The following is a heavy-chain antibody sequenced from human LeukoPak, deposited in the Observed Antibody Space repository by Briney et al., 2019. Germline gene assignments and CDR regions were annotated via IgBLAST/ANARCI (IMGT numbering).Heavy chain of an antibody. Sequence: GGSLRLSCAASGFTFSSYAMSWVRQAPGKGLEWVSAISGSGGSTYYADSVKGRFTISRDNSKNTLHLQMNSLRAEDTAVYYCARDLIVGTTYFDYWGQGTLVTVSS. CDR1: GFTFSSYA. D-gene: IGHD1-26*01. J-gene: IGHJ4*02. CDR3: ARDLIVGTTYFDY. V-gene: IGHV3-23*01. CDR2: ISGSGGST.